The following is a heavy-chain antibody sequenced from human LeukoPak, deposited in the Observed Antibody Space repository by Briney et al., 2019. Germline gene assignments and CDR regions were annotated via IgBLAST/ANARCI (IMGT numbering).Heavy chain of an antibody. V-gene: IGHV3-21*01. D-gene: IGHD5-18*01. J-gene: IGHJ6*03. CDR1: GFTFSSYS. Sequence: GGSLRLSCAASGFTFSSYSMNWVRQAPGKGLEWVSSISSSSSYIYYADSVKGRFTISRDNAKNSLYLQMNSLRAEDTAVYYCARLPARIQLWFSQSYYYYMDVWGKGTTVTVSS. CDR3: ARLPARIQLWFSQSYYYYMDV. CDR2: ISSSSSYI.